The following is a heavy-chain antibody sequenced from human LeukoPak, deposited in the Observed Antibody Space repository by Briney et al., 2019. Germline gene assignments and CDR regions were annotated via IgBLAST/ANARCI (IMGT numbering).Heavy chain of an antibody. V-gene: IGHV4-59*01. D-gene: IGHD3-10*01. CDR3: ANGGFGSPPS. CDR1: GGSISSSY. Sequence: SETLSLTCTVSGGSISSSYWSWIRQPPGKGLEWIGDIYYSGSTNYNPSLKSRVTISVDTSKNQFSLKLSSVTTADTAVYYCANGGFGSPPSWGQGTLVTVSS. J-gene: IGHJ5*02. CDR2: IYYSGST.